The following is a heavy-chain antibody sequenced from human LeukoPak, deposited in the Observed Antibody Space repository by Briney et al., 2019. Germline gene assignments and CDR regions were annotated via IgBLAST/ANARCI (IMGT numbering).Heavy chain of an antibody. J-gene: IGHJ6*03. V-gene: IGHV4-59*01. D-gene: IGHD5-24*01. CDR3: ARLEMATITTYYYYFVDV. CDR1: GGSISSYY. CDR2: IYYSGST. Sequence: PSETLSLTCTLSGGSISSYYWSWIRPPPGKGLEWIGYIYYSGSTNYNASLKSRLTISVDTSKNQFSLKLSSVTAADTAVYYCARLEMATITTYYYYFVDVWGKGTTVTIS.